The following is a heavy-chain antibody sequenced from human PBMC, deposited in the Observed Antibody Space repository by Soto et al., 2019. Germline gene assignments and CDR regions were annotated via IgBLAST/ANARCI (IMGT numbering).Heavy chain of an antibody. CDR2: ISAYNGNT. V-gene: IGHV1-18*04. D-gene: IGHD2-15*01. CDR1: GYTFNIYG. CDR3: ARESQAYPLYSNSCCRCGMDV. J-gene: IGHJ6*02. Sequence: QVQLVQSGGEVKKPGASVRVSCKASGYTFNIYGMSWVRQAPGQGLEWVGWISAYNGNTHYGSKFEGRVTLTTDTPTNRAYMEPRSMSSDDTDVYYCARESQAYPLYSNSCCRCGMDVWGQGTKVTVSS.